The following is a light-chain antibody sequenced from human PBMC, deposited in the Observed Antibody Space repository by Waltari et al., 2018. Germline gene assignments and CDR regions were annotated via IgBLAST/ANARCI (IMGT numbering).Light chain of an antibody. CDR3: SSYTSSSTWV. V-gene: IGLV2-14*01. CDR2: DVS. Sequence: QSALTQPASVSGSPGQSITISCTGTSSDVGGYNYVSWYQQHPGKAPKPMIYDVSNRPSGVSNRFSGSKSGNTASLTISGLQAEDEADYYCSSYTSSSTWVFGTGTKVTVL. J-gene: IGLJ1*01. CDR1: SSDVGGYNY.